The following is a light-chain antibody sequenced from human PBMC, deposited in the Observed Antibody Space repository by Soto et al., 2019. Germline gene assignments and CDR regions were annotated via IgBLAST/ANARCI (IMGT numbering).Light chain of an antibody. J-gene: IGKJ4*01. V-gene: IGKV3-20*01. CDR3: QQYSDSPLT. CDR1: QTVRTNY. CDR2: GAS. Sequence: EIVLTQSPGTLSLSPGERATLSCRASQTVRTNYLAWFQHKPGQAPRLLIYGASSRATGIPDRFRGSGSGTDFTLTINRLEPEGFAVYFCQQYSDSPLTFGGGTKVESK.